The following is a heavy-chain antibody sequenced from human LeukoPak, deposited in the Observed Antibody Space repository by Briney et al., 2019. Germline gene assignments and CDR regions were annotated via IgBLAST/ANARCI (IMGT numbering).Heavy chain of an antibody. CDR2: IKQDGSQK. Sequence: GGSLRLSCAASGFIFSTSWMSWVRQAPGKGLEWVANIKQDGSQKHYVDSVKGRFTISRDNSKNLLYLQMNSLGAEDTAVYYCVRGGYSSFDYWGQGTQVTVSS. J-gene: IGHJ4*02. CDR3: VRGGYSSFDY. D-gene: IGHD3-10*01. CDR1: GFIFSTSW. V-gene: IGHV3-7*01.